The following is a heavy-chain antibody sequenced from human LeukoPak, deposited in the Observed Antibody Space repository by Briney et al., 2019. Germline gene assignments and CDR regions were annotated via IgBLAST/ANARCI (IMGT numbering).Heavy chain of an antibody. Sequence: ASVNVSCKASGYSFTGSYIHWVRQAPGQGLEWMGWINPNNGVTNYAQKFQGRVYLNQDTSTSKGYMEVRRLRSDDTDMYSCARDGIGGIDYWGQGTLVTVSS. J-gene: IGHJ4*02. CDR1: GYSFTGSY. CDR2: INPNNGVT. D-gene: IGHD3-16*01. V-gene: IGHV1-2*02. CDR3: ARDGIGGIDY.